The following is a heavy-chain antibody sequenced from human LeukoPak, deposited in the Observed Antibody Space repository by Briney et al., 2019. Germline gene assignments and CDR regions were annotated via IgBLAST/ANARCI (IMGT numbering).Heavy chain of an antibody. Sequence: SETLSLTCAVYGGSFSGYYWSWIRQPPGKGLEWIGEINHSGSTNYNPSLKSRVTISVDTSKNQFSLKLSSVTAADTAVYYCARTGPYEDYYDSSGYPAVAFDIWGQGTMVTVSS. CDR1: GGSFSGYY. J-gene: IGHJ3*02. V-gene: IGHV4-34*01. CDR2: INHSGST. D-gene: IGHD3-22*01. CDR3: ARTGPYEDYYDSSGYPAVAFDI.